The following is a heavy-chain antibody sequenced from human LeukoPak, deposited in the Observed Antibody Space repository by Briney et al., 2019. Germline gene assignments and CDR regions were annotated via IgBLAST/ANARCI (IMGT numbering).Heavy chain of an antibody. D-gene: IGHD6-6*01. CDR2: IYYTGST. J-gene: IGHJ4*02. V-gene: IGHV4-59*08. CDR3: ARHRAYSSSSPFDY. CDR1: GGPISSLY. Sequence: PSETLSLTCTVSGGPISSLYWSWLRQPPGKGLEWIGYIYYTGSTNYNPSLKSRVTMFVDMSKNQFSLRLSSVTAADTAVYYCARHRAYSSSSPFDYWGQGTLVTVSS.